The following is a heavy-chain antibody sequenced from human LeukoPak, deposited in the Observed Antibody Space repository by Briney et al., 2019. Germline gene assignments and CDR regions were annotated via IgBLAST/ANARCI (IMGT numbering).Heavy chain of an antibody. CDR3: ARAAYSGSYHSDY. Sequence: SETLSRSCTVSGGSISSYYWSWIRQPPGKGLEWIGYIYYSGSTNYNPSLKSRVTISVDTSKNQFSLKLSSVTAADTAVYYCARAAYSGSYHSDYWGQGTLVTVSS. V-gene: IGHV4-59*01. CDR1: GGSISSYY. D-gene: IGHD1-26*01. J-gene: IGHJ4*02. CDR2: IYYSGST.